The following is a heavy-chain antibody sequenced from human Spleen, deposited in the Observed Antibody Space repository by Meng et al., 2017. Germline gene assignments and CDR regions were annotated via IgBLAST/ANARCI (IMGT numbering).Heavy chain of an antibody. Sequence: GGSLRLSCAASGFTFSSYEMNWVRQAPGKGLEWVSRINTDGSSTNYADSVKGRFTISRDNAKNTLFLQMNSLRAEDTAVYYCATGGSGFPRYWGRGTLVTVSS. V-gene: IGHV3-74*01. CDR1: GFTFSSYE. CDR2: INTDGSST. J-gene: IGHJ4*02. D-gene: IGHD6-19*01. CDR3: ATGGSGFPRY.